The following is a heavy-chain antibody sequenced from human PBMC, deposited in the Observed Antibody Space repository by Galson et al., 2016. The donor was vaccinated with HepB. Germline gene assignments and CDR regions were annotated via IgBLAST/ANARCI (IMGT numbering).Heavy chain of an antibody. CDR1: GLTFSEAW. V-gene: IGHV3-53*01. D-gene: IGHD5-18*01. J-gene: IGHJ3*02. Sequence: SLRLSCAASGLTFSEAWMSWVRQTPGKGLEWVSVIHIGGSTYYGDSVQGRVTISRDNSKNTVYLQMNSLRAEDTAVYFCVRDTWKWGYNYASDASDIWGRGTMVTVSS. CDR2: IHIGGST. CDR3: VRDTWKWGYNYASDASDI.